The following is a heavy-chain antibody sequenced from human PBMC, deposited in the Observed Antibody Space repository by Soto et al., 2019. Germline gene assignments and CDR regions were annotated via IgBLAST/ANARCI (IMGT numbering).Heavy chain of an antibody. CDR2: ISSSGSTI. D-gene: IGHD3-16*02. CDR1: GFTFSDYY. V-gene: IGHV3-11*01. J-gene: IGHJ4*02. CDR3: ARGPYDYVWGSNPPHFDY. Sequence: GGSLRLSCAASGFTFSDYYMSWIRQAPGKGLEWVSYISSSGSTIYYADSVKGRFTISRDNAKNSLYLQMNSLRAEDTAVYYCARGPYDYVWGSNPPHFDYWGQGTLVTVSS.